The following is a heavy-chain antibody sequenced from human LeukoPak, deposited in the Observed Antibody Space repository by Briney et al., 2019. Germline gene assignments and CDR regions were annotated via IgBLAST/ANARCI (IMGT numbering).Heavy chain of an antibody. Sequence: GGSLRLSCAASGFTFGSYWMHWVRQAPGKGLVWVSHINRDGSSTTYADSVKGRFTISRDNAKNTLYLQMNSLRAEDTAVYYCERAPVAPFPPGGGVSKTGSPPGGKGPLVTFSS. D-gene: IGHD1-14*01. CDR1: GFTFGSYW. J-gene: IGHJ5*02. V-gene: IGHV3-74*01. CDR3: ERAPVAPFPPGGGVSKTGSPP. CDR2: INRDGSST.